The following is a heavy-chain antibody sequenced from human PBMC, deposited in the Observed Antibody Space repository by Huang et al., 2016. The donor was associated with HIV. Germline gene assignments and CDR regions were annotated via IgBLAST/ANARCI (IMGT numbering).Heavy chain of an antibody. CDR1: VFIFNDFV. CDR2: VRSKAFGGAS. D-gene: IGHD4-17*01. CDR3: SPSGDDYFYFYMDV. Sequence: QLVESGGDSVQSGRSLRLSCRGSVFIFNDFVINWFRQSPGKGLEWIGIVRSKAFGGASKSAPSVKDRFTVSRDEAKNVAFLQMDNLQVDDTAIYYCSPSGDDYFYFYMDVWGNGTTVIVS. V-gene: IGHV3-49*03. J-gene: IGHJ6*03.